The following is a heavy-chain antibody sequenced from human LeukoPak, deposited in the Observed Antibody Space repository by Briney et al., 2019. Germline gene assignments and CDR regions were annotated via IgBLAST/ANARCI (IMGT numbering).Heavy chain of an antibody. J-gene: IGHJ4*02. CDR3: AGTNVDTAMVIFHS. Sequence: SETLSLICTVSGGSISSGGYYWSWGRQPAGRGLGRVGRVYSSGSTSYDPSLKSRVTISVDTSNNQFSLRLSSVTAADTAVYYCAGTNVDTAMVIFHSWGPGTLVTVSS. D-gene: IGHD5-18*01. CDR1: GGSISSGGYY. CDR2: VYSSGST. V-gene: IGHV4-61*02.